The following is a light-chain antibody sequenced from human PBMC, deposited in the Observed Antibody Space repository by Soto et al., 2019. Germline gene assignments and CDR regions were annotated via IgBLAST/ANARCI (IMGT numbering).Light chain of an antibody. J-gene: IGLJ2*01. CDR2: SNN. CDR1: SSNIGSNS. V-gene: IGLV1-44*01. CDR3: AALDDSLNAVV. Sequence: QSVLTQPPSASGTPGQRVSISCSGGSSNIGSNSVNWYQQLPGTAPKLLIYSNNQRPSGVPDRFSGSKSGTSASLAISGLQSEDEADYYCAALDDSLNAVVFGGGTKVTVL.